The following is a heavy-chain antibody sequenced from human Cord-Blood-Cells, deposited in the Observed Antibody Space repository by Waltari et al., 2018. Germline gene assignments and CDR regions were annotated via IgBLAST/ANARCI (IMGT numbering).Heavy chain of an antibody. D-gene: IGHD1-26*01. V-gene: IGHV1-69*08. CDR1: VGTFSSYT. Sequence: QVQLVPSGAEAQNPGSSVKVSCKASVGTFSSYTIIWLRQAPGQGLEGMGRSIPILGIATHAQKFQGRVRITADKSTSTAYRELRSLRSEATAVYDCARDRPDSGSDYYSYYGMDVWVQGTTVTVSS. CDR2: SIPILGIA. J-gene: IGHJ6*02. CDR3: ARDRPDSGSDYYSYYGMDV.